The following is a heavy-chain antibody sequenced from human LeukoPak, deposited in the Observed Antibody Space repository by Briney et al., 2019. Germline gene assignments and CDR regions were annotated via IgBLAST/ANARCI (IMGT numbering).Heavy chain of an antibody. CDR1: GFTFSSYS. J-gene: IGHJ6*03. V-gene: IGHV3-21*01. CDR2: ISSGSSYI. Sequence: GGSLRLSCAASGFTFSSYSMNWVRQAPGKGLEWVSSISSGSSYIYYADSVKGRFTISRDNAKNSLYLQMNSLRAEDTAVYYCARASGASSSWYLGLYYYYYMDVWGKGTTVTVSS. D-gene: IGHD6-13*01. CDR3: ARASGASSSWYLGLYYYYYMDV.